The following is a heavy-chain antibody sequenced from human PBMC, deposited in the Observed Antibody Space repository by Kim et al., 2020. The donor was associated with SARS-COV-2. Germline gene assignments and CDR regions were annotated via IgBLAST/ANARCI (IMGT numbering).Heavy chain of an antibody. D-gene: IGHD5-12*01. Sequence: ASVKVSCKASGYTFTGYYMHWVRQAPGQGLEWMGWINPNSGGTNYAQKFQGRVTMTRDTSISTAYMELSRLRSDDTAVYYCARDKVEMATITWGNDAFDIWGQGTMVTVSS. CDR3: ARDKVEMATITWGNDAFDI. J-gene: IGHJ3*02. CDR2: INPNSGGT. V-gene: IGHV1-2*02. CDR1: GYTFTGYY.